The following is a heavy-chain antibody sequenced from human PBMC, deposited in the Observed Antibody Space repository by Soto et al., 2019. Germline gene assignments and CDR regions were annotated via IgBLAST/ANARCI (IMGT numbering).Heavy chain of an antibody. CDR1: GYTFINHG. V-gene: IGHV1-18*04. Sequence: ASVKVSCKTSGYTFINHGISWVRQAPGQGLEWMGWVSGHNGNTNYAQKFKGRVTMTTETSTSTAYMELRSLSSDDTAVYFCARDLYPLAYYFDYWGQGTLVTVSS. CDR2: VSGHNGNT. J-gene: IGHJ4*02. CDR3: ARDLYPLAYYFDY.